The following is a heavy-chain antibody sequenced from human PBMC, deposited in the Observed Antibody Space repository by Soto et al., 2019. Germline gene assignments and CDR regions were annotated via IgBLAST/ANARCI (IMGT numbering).Heavy chain of an antibody. D-gene: IGHD1-1*01. CDR2: IDPSAGST. Sequence: QVQLVQSGAEVKKPGASVKVSCKASGYIFTSYFMHWVRQAPGQGLERMGTIDPSAGSTTYAQNFQGRVTMTRDTSTSTVYLEPNSLRSEDTAVYYCARSPVPTGTTLYYFDYWGQGTLVTVSS. CDR1: GYIFTSYF. CDR3: ARSPVPTGTTLYYFDY. J-gene: IGHJ4*02. V-gene: IGHV1-46*01.